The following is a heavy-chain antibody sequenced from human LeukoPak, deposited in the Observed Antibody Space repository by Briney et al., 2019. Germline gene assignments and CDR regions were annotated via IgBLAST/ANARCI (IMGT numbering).Heavy chain of an antibody. J-gene: IGHJ5*02. D-gene: IGHD5-12*01. V-gene: IGHV4-38-2*01. Sequence: PSEILSLTCAVSGYSISSGYYWGWIRQPPGKGLEWIGSIYHSGSTYYNPSLKSRVTISVDTSKNQFSLKLSSVTAADTAVYYCARAMVSGYPRLNWFDPWGQGTLVTVSS. CDR3: ARAMVSGYPRLNWFDP. CDR2: IYHSGST. CDR1: GYSISSGYY.